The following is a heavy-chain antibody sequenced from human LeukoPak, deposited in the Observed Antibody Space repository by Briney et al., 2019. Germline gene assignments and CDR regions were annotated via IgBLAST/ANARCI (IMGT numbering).Heavy chain of an antibody. V-gene: IGHV3-21*01. Sequence: GGSLRLSCAASGFTFSSYSMNWVRQAPGKGLEWVSSNSSSSSYIYYADSVKGRFTISRDNAKNSLYLQMNSLRAEDTAVYYCARDCSSTSCRLEYWGQGTLVTVSS. CDR2: NSSSSSYI. J-gene: IGHJ4*02. CDR1: GFTFSSYS. D-gene: IGHD2-2*01. CDR3: ARDCSSTSCRLEY.